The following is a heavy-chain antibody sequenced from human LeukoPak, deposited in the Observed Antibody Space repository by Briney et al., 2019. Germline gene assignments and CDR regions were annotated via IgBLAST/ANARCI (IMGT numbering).Heavy chain of an antibody. CDR2: INHSGST. Sequence: SETLSLTCTVSGGSVSSGSYYWSWIRQPPGKGLEWIGEINHSGSTNYNPSLKSRVTISVDTSKNQFSLKLSSVTAADTAVYYCARGRGDYYYDSSGYSHYDAFDIWGQGTMVTVSS. V-gene: IGHV4-39*07. CDR3: ARGRGDYYYDSSGYSHYDAFDI. D-gene: IGHD3-22*01. CDR1: GGSVSSGSYY. J-gene: IGHJ3*02.